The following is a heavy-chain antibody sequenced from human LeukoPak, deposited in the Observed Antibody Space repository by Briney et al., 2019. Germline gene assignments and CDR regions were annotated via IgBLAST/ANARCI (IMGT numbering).Heavy chain of an antibody. Sequence: GGSLRLSCATSGFTFTNHAMNWVRQSPGKGLEWVSAISGNGATTYYADSVKGRFTISRDNSKNTLYLQMNSLRAEDTAVYYCAKVITYDSSGYYRHPDYWGQGTLVTVSS. J-gene: IGHJ4*02. V-gene: IGHV3-23*01. CDR2: ISGNGATT. CDR1: GFTFTNHA. D-gene: IGHD3-22*01. CDR3: AKVITYDSSGYYRHPDY.